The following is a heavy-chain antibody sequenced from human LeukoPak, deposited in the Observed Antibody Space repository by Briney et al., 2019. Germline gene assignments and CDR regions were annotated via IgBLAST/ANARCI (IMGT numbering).Heavy chain of an antibody. CDR2: INPNSGGT. J-gene: IGHJ1*01. Sequence: ASVKVSCKASGYTFTGYYMHWVLQAPAQRLEWMVWINPNSGGTNYAQKFQGRVTMTRDTSISTAYMELSRLRSDDTAVYYCARDYDCQVHHWGQGTLVTVSS. D-gene: IGHD3-3*01. CDR1: GYTFTGYY. CDR3: ARDYDCQVHH. V-gene: IGHV1-2*02.